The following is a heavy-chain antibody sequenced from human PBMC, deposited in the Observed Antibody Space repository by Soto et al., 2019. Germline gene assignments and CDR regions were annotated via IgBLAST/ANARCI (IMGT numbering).Heavy chain of an antibody. D-gene: IGHD3-3*01. CDR2: IYYSGST. CDR3: ARRETYYDFWSGEPEATSFDY. V-gene: IGHV4-61*01. J-gene: IGHJ4*02. Sequence: QVQLQESGPGLVKPSETLSLTCTVSGGSVSSGSYYWSWIRQPPGKGLEWIGYIYYSGSTNYNPSLKSRVTISVDTSKNQFSLKLSSVTAADTAVYYCARRETYYDFWSGEPEATSFDYWGQGTLVTVSS. CDR1: GGSVSSGSYY.